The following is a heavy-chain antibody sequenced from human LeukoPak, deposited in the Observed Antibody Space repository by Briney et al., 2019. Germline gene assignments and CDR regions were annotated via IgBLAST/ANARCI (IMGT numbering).Heavy chain of an antibody. D-gene: IGHD6-13*01. V-gene: IGHV4-61*01. CDR1: GYSISSGYY. J-gene: IGHJ6*03. CDR3: ARSISSRAHQYYYYYFMDV. Sequence: PSETLSLTCTVSGYSISSGYYWGWIRQPPGKGLEWIGYIYYSGSTNYNPSLKSRVTLSVDTSKNQFSLKLSSVTAADTAVYYCARSISSRAHQYYYYYFMDVWGKGTTVTISS. CDR2: IYYSGST.